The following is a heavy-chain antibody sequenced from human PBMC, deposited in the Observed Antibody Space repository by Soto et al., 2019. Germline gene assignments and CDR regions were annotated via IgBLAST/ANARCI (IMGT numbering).Heavy chain of an antibody. J-gene: IGHJ6*02. CDR3: ARGRVGYYDFWSGYQNPDYYYYYGMDV. Sequence: PSETLSLTCAVYGGSFSGYYWCWIRQPPGKGLEWMGEMNHSGSTNYNPSLKSRVTISVDTSKNQFSLKLSSVTAADTAVYYCARGRVGYYDFWSGYQNPDYYYYYGMDVWGQGTTVTVSS. V-gene: IGHV4-34*01. D-gene: IGHD3-3*01. CDR1: GGSFSGYY. CDR2: MNHSGST.